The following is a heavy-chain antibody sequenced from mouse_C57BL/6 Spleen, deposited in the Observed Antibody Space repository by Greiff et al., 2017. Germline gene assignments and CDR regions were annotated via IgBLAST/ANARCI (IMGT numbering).Heavy chain of an antibody. Sequence: VQLQQSGPELVKPGASVKISCKASGYAFSSSWMNWVKQRPGKGLEWIGRIYPGDGDTNYNGKFKGKATLTAEKSSRTAYMQRSSLPSEDSAVYFCAREGITTVVEGVYAMDYWGQGTSVTVSS. J-gene: IGHJ4*01. D-gene: IGHD1-1*01. V-gene: IGHV1-82*01. CDR3: AREGITTVVEGVYAMDY. CDR2: IYPGDGDT. CDR1: GYAFSSSW.